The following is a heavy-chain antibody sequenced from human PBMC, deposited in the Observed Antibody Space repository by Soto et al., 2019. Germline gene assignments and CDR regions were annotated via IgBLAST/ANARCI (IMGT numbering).Heavy chain of an antibody. CDR3: ARAITMVRGVTFHDY. J-gene: IGHJ4*02. Sequence: SETLSLTSAVSGYSISSGYYWGWIRQPPGKGLEWIGSIYHSGSTYYNPSLKSRVTISVDTSKNQFSLKLSSVTAADTAVYYCARAITMVRGVTFHDYWGQGTLVTVSS. CDR2: IYHSGST. V-gene: IGHV4-38-2*01. CDR1: GYSISSGYY. D-gene: IGHD3-10*01.